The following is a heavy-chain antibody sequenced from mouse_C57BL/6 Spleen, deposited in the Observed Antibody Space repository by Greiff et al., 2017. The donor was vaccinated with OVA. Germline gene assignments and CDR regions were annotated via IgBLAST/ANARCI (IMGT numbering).Heavy chain of an antibody. V-gene: IGHV5-17*01. CDR1: GFTFSDYG. J-gene: IGHJ2*01. CDR2: ISSGSSTI. Sequence: DVQLVESGGGLVKPGGSLKLSCAASGFTFSDYGMHWVRQAPEKGLEWVAYISSGSSTIYYADTVKGRFTISRDNAKNTLFLQMTSLRSEDTAMYYCAYGSSYGKYYFDCWGQGTTLTVSS. CDR3: AYGSSYGKYYFDC. D-gene: IGHD1-1*01.